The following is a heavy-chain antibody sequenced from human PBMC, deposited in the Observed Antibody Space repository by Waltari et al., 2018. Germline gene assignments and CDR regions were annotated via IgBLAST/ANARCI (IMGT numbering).Heavy chain of an antibody. V-gene: IGHV1-8*01. CDR3: ARAGVIVVVVAATRGFDY. CDR2: MNPNSGNT. Sequence: QVQLVQSGAEVKKPGASVKVSCKASGYTFTSYDINWVRQATGQGLEWMGWMNPNSGNTGYAQKFQGRVTMTRNTSISTAYMELSSLRSEDTAVYYCARAGVIVVVVAATRGFDYWGQGTLVTVSS. CDR1: GYTFTSYD. J-gene: IGHJ4*02. D-gene: IGHD2-15*01.